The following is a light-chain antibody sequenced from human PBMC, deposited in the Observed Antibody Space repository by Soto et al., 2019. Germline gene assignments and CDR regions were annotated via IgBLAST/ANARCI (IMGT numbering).Light chain of an antibody. Sequence: SYAVTQPPSASGALGPTAKITSREDGIGSKIVHWHKQRPGQARGAVVFDATDRPSGIPDRISASRSGDTATLTISRVDAGDEADYYCQVWASTAQFFSFGSGTKVTVL. V-gene: IGLV3-21*02. J-gene: IGLJ1*01. CDR2: DAT. CDR1: GIGSKI. CDR3: QVWASTAQFFS.